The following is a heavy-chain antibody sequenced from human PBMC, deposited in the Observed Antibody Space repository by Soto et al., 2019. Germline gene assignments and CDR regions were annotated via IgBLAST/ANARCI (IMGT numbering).Heavy chain of an antibody. CDR3: GRDLTSNANCIDP. CDR2: IYYTGKT. V-gene: IGHV4-30-4*01. Sequence: SETLSLTCSVSGDYIHVGGYYWTWTRQRPGKGLEWMGYIYYTGKTYYNPSLESRLTMSVDRSKNQFSLRLTSVTAADTAVYFCGRDLTSNANCIDPWGQGTLVTVSS. D-gene: IGHD2-2*01. J-gene: IGHJ5*02. CDR1: GDYIHVGGYY.